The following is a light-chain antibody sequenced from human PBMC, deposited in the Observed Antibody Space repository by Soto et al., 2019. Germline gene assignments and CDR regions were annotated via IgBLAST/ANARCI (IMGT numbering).Light chain of an antibody. J-gene: IGKJ3*01. Sequence: DSVLTQSPATLSLSPGERATLSCRASQSVSSYLVWFQPKPGQAPRLLIYDASTRDTGIPARFSGSGYGTDFTLTISSLEPEDFPVYYCQQRSNWPLTFGPGTKVDIK. CDR1: QSVSSY. CDR3: QQRSNWPLT. CDR2: DAS. V-gene: IGKV3-11*01.